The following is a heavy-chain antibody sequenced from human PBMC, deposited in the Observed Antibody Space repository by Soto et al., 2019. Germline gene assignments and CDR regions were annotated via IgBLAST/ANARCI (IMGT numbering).Heavy chain of an antibody. V-gene: IGHV4-59*08. CDR3: ASPKIAFYNWFDP. D-gene: IGHD3-3*02. CDR2: IYYSGST. CDR1: GGSISGYY. J-gene: IGHJ5*02. Sequence: SETLSLTCTVSGGSISGYYWSWIRQPPGKGLEWIGYIYYSGSTNYNPSLKSRVTISVDTSKNQFSLKLSSVTAADTAVYYCASPKIAFYNWFDPWGQGTLVTVSS.